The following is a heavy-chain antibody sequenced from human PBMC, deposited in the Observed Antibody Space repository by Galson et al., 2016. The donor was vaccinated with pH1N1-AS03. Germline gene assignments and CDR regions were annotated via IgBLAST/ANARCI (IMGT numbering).Heavy chain of an antibody. J-gene: IGHJ4*02. CDR3: ARRLGFWGHFSSSDVYYFDY. D-gene: IGHD3-16*01. V-gene: IGHV5-51*01. Sequence: QSGAEVKKPGESLKISCKGSGSTFTNYWIGWVRQMPGKGLEWMGTIYPGDSDTRYSPSFQGQVSISADKSIDTAYLQWSSLKASDTAVYYCARRLGFWGHFSSSDVYYFDYWGQGTLLTVSS. CDR1: GSTFTNYW. CDR2: IYPGDSDT.